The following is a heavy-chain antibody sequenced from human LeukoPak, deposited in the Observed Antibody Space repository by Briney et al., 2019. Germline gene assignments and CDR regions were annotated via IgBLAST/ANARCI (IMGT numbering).Heavy chain of an antibody. CDR2: IKTDGSET. Sequence: GGSLRLSCAASRFTFSSYSMNWVRQAPGKGLEWVANIKTDGSETYYLDSVKGRFTVSRDNAKNSLFLQMNSLRAEDTAIYYCVRDYVWGTSESDYWGQGILVTVSS. CDR3: VRDYVWGTSESDY. J-gene: IGHJ4*02. D-gene: IGHD3-16*01. V-gene: IGHV3-7*01. CDR1: RFTFSSYS.